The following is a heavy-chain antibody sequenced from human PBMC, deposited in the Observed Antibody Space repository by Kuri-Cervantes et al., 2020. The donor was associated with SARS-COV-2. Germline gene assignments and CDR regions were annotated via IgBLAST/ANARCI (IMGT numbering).Heavy chain of an antibody. V-gene: IGHV4-34*01. J-gene: IGHJ4*02. CDR1: GGSLSGYY. CDR2: INHSGST. D-gene: IGHD2/OR15-2a*01. Sequence: SQTLSLTCAVYGGSLSGYYWSWIRQPPGKGLEWIGEINHSGSTNYNPSLKSRVTISVDTSKNQFSLKLSSVTAADTAVYYCARGSESPPFDYWGQGTLVTVSS. CDR3: ARGSESPPFDY.